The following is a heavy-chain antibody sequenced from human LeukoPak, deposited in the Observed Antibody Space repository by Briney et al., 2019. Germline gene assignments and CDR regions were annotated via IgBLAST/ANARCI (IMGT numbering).Heavy chain of an antibody. CDR1: GGSISSSSYY. D-gene: IGHD2-2*03. Sequence: SETLSLTCTVSGGSISSSSYYWGWIRQPPGKGLEWIGSIYYSGSTYYSPSLKSRVTISVDTSKNQCSLKLSSVTAADTAVYYCARLLRVGYCSTTTCNWFDPWGQGTLVTVSS. CDR2: IYYSGST. CDR3: ARLLRVGYCSTTTCNWFDP. J-gene: IGHJ5*02. V-gene: IGHV4-39*07.